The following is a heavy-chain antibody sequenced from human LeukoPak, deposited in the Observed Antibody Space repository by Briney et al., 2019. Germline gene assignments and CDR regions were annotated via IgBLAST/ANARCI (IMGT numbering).Heavy chain of an antibody. CDR2: IYTSGST. CDR1: GGSINSYY. J-gene: IGHJ6*03. CDR3: ARGRVSSSTWYSTYYYYFYMDV. D-gene: IGHD1-1*01. Sequence: SETLSLTCTVSGGSINSYYWSWIRQPAGKGLEWIGRIYTSGSTNFNPSLNGRVSISRDTTKNLFSLRLRSVTAADTAVYFCARGRVSSSTWYSTYYYYFYMDVWGKGTTVTVSS. V-gene: IGHV4-4*07.